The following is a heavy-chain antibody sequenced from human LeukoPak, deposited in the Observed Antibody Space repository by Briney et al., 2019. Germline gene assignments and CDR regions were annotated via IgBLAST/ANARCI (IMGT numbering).Heavy chain of an antibody. D-gene: IGHD2-15*01. J-gene: IGHJ4*02. CDR3: ARASLVVRAWDY. CDR2: INPSGGST. V-gene: IGHV1-46*01. CDR1: GYTFTSYY. Sequence: ASVKVSCKASGYTFTSYYMHWVRQAPGQGLEWMGIINPSGGSTSYAQKFQGRVTMTRDTSTSTVYMELSSLRSKDTAVYYCARASLVVRAWDYWGQGTLVTVSS.